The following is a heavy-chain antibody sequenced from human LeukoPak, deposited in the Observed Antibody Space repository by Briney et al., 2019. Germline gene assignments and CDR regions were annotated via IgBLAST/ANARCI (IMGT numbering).Heavy chain of an antibody. J-gene: IGHJ5*02. CDR1: GYTFTDYY. CDR3: ARCDLITMIAVARCLEP. V-gene: IGHV1-2*02. CDR2: INPNSGGT. D-gene: IGHD3-22*01. Sequence: ASVKVSCKASGYTFTDYYLRWVRQAPGQGLEWMGWINPNSGGTNYAQKFQGRVTITRDKSISTAYMELSRLRSDDTALYYCARCDLITMIAVARCLEPWGQGTLVTVSS.